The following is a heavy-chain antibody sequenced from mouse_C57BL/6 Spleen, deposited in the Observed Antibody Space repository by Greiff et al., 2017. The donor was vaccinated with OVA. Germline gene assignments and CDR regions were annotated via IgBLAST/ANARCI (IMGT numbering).Heavy chain of an antibody. CDR1: GFSLTSYA. Sequence: VKLQESGPGLVAPSQSLSITCTVSGFSLTSYAISWVRQPPGKGLEWLGVIWTGGGTNYNSALKSRLSISKDNSKSQVFLKMNSLQTDDTARYYCARNDYDYDGTWFAYWGQGTLVTVSA. J-gene: IGHJ3*01. CDR2: IWTGGGT. CDR3: ARNDYDYDGTWFAY. V-gene: IGHV2-9-1*01. D-gene: IGHD2-4*01.